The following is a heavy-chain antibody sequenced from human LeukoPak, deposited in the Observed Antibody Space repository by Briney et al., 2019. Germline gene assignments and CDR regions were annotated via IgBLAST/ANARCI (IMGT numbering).Heavy chain of an antibody. CDR3: ARLPLVDTAMGGGYYYYYMDV. Sequence: KFGESLKISCKGSGYSFTSYWIGWVRQMPGKGLEWMGIIYPGDSDTRYSPSFQGQVTISADKSISTAYLQWSSLKASDTAMYYCARLPLVDTAMGGGYYYYYMDVWGKGTTVTVSS. CDR1: GYSFTSYW. V-gene: IGHV5-51*01. J-gene: IGHJ6*03. CDR2: IYPGDSDT. D-gene: IGHD5-18*01.